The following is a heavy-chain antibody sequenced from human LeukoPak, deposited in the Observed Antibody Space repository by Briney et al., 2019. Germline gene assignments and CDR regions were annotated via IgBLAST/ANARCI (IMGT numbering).Heavy chain of an antibody. V-gene: IGHV3-23*01. CDR1: GFTFSSYA. D-gene: IGHD2-2*01. J-gene: IGHJ6*03. Sequence: QAGGSLRLSCAASGFTFSSYAMSWVRQAPGKGLEWVSAISGSGGSTYYADSVKGRFTIFRDNSKNTLYLQMNSLRAEDTAVYYCAKDLYCSSTSCYMDVWGKGTTVTVSS. CDR3: AKDLYCSSTSCYMDV. CDR2: ISGSGGST.